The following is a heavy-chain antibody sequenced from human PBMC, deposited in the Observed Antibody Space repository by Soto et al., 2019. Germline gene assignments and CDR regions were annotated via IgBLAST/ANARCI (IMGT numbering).Heavy chain of an antibody. CDR3: ARHAYSSSWATYYYYYYMDV. CDR1: GGSISSYY. Sequence: SETLSLTCTVSGGSISSYYWSWIRQPPGKGLEWIGYIYYSGSTNYNPSLKSRVTISVDTSKNQFSLKLSSVTAADTAVYYCARHAYSSSWATYYYYYYMDVWGKGTTVTVSS. V-gene: IGHV4-59*08. J-gene: IGHJ6*03. CDR2: IYYSGST. D-gene: IGHD6-13*01.